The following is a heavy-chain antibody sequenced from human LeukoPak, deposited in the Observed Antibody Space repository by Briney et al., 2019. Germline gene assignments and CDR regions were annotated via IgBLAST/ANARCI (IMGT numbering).Heavy chain of an antibody. Sequence: PSETLPLTCTVSGGSISGYYWSWIRQPPGKGLEWIGYIYYSGSTNCNPSLKSRVTISVDTSKNQFSLKLTSVTAADTAVYCCARGLKPFDYWGQGTLVTVSS. J-gene: IGHJ4*02. CDR2: IYYSGST. CDR1: GGSISGYY. CDR3: ARGLKPFDY. V-gene: IGHV4-59*01.